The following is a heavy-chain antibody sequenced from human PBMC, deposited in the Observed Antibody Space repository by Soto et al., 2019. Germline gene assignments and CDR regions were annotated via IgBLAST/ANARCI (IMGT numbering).Heavy chain of an antibody. CDR3: VKGTEQYYHYIMDV. Sequence: PGGPLRLSWSASGCNFKNFALYWISQTQGNGLHFVSAIGANAGVTYYGESVKDRFTISRDNSKNTLYLQMIGLRAEDTAVYYRVKGTEQYYHYIMDVWGQGTTVTVSS. J-gene: IGHJ6*02. V-gene: IGHV3-64D*06. CDR1: GCNFKNFA. CDR2: IGANAGVT.